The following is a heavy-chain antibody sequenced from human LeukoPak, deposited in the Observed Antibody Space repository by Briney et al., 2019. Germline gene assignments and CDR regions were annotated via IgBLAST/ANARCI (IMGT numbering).Heavy chain of an antibody. V-gene: IGHV4-59*12. D-gene: IGHD2-2*01. CDR2: IYYSGST. J-gene: IGHJ5*02. CDR3: AREDVVVPAGGRLGFDP. CDR1: GGSISSYY. Sequence: LETLSLTCTVSGGSISSYYWSWIRQPPGKGLEWIGYIYYSGSTNYNPSLRSRVTISVDTSKNQFSLKLSSVTAADTAVYYCAREDVVVPAGGRLGFDPWGQGTLVTVSS.